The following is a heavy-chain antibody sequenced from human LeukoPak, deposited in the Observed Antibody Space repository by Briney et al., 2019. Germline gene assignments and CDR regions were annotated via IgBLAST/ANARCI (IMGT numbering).Heavy chain of an antibody. V-gene: IGHV3-53*01. CDR1: GFSVSSNF. CDR3: ARAPTITANFDC. CDR2: IYSDGTT. J-gene: IGHJ4*02. Sequence: GGSLRLSCAASGFSVSSNFLSWVRQAPGKGPEWVSMIYSDGTTHYVDSVRGRFAISRDTSRNTVLLQMNSLRVEDTAIYYCARAPTITANFDCWGQGTLVTVSS. D-gene: IGHD1-20*01.